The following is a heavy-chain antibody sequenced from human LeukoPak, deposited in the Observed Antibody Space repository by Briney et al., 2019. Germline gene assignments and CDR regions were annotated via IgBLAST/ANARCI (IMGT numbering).Heavy chain of an antibody. Sequence: SETLSLTRTVSGGSISSYYWSWIRQPPGKGLEWIGYIYYSGSTNYNPSLKSRVTISVDTSKNQFSLKLSSVTAADTAVYYCASAYCSGGSCYSEDDYYYYGMDVWGKGTTVTVSS. D-gene: IGHD2-15*01. CDR2: IYYSGST. CDR3: ASAYCSGGSCYSEDDYYYYGMDV. J-gene: IGHJ6*04. V-gene: IGHV4-59*01. CDR1: GGSISSYY.